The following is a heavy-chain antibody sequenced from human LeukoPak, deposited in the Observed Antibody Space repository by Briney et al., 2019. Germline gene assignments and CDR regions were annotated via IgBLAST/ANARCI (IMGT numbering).Heavy chain of an antibody. J-gene: IGHJ4*02. CDR1: GYTFTGYY. Sequence: ASVKVSCKASGYTFTGYYMHWVRQAPGQGLERMGRINPNSGGTNYAQKFQGRVTMTRDTSISTAYMELSRLRSDDTAVYYCARISVVVVVAASEVDYWGQGTLVTVSS. D-gene: IGHD2-15*01. CDR2: INPNSGGT. CDR3: ARISVVVVVAASEVDY. V-gene: IGHV1-2*06.